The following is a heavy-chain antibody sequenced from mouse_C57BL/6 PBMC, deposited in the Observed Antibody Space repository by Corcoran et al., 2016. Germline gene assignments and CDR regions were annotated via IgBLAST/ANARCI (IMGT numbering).Heavy chain of an antibody. CDR1: GYTFTTYG. Sequence: QIQLVQSGPELKKPGETVKISCKASGYTFTTYGMSWVKQAPGKGLKWMGWINTYSGVPTYADDFKGRFALSLETSASTAYLQINNLKNEDTATYFCARWEDDDRGYAMDYWGQGTSVTVSS. J-gene: IGHJ4*01. CDR3: ARWEDDDRGYAMDY. D-gene: IGHD2-12*01. V-gene: IGHV9-3*01. CDR2: INTYSGVP.